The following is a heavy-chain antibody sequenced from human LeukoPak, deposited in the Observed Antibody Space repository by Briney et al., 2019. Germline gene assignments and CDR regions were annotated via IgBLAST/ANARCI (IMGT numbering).Heavy chain of an antibody. CDR2: IYYSGST. Sequence: PSETLSLTCTVSGGSISSYYWSWIRQPPGKGLEWIGYIYYSGSTNYNPSLKSRVTISVDTSKNQFSLKLSSVTAADTAVYYCARDSVTSHGEGYFDYWGQGTLVTVSS. J-gene: IGHJ4*02. D-gene: IGHD2-2*01. CDR1: GGSISSYY. CDR3: ARDSVTSHGEGYFDY. V-gene: IGHV4-59*01.